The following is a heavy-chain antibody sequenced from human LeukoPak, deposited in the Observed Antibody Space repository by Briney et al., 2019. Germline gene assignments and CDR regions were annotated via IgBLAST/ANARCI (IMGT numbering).Heavy chain of an antibody. CDR1: GFTFSSYA. J-gene: IGHJ4*02. CDR3: AKTHVVVPAASPDY. D-gene: IGHD2-2*01. Sequence: GGSLRLSCAASGFTFSSYAMSWVRQAPGKGLEWVSAISGSGGSTYYADSVKGRFTISRDNSKNTLYLQMNSLRAEDTAVYYCAKTHVVVPAASPDYWGQGTLVTVSS. V-gene: IGHV3-23*01. CDR2: ISGSGGST.